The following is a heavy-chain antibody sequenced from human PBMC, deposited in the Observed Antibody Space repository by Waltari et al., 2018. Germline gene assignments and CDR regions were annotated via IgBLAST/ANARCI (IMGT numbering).Heavy chain of an antibody. CDR1: GFIFSIDA. V-gene: IGHV3-23*01. CDR3: TRANFWSGYLFDF. J-gene: IGHJ4*02. Sequence: EVQLLESGGGLIQPGGSLRLDCTASGFIFSIDAMNWVRQAPGKGLEWVSGISGSGDNTYYADSVKGRFTISRDNSENTVYLQMSSLRAEDTAVYYCTRANFWSGYLFDFWGQGTQVTVSS. CDR2: ISGSGDNT. D-gene: IGHD3-3*01.